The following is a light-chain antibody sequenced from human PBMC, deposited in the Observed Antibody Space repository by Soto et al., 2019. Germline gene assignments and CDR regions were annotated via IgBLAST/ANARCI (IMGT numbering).Light chain of an antibody. CDR3: QSYDSNLSGSL. J-gene: IGLJ2*01. V-gene: IGLV1-44*01. CDR2: SNH. Sequence: QPVLTQPPSASGTPGQRVTISCSGSSSNIGTYTVDWYQQVPGTAPKLLIYSNHQRPSGVPDRFSGSRSGTSASLAITGLQGEDEGDYYCQSYDSNLSGSLFGGGTKLTVL. CDR1: SSNIGTYT.